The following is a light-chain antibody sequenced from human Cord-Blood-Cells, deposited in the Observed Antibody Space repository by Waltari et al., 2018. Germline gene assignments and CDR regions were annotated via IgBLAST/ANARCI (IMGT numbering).Light chain of an antibody. V-gene: IGKV4-1*01. Sequence: DIVMTQSPDSLAVSLGEWATINCKSRPSVLYSSNNKNYLAWYQQKPGQPPKLLIYWASTRESGVPDRFSGSGSGTDFTLTISSLQAEDVAVYYCQQSYSTPYTFGQGTKLEIK. CDR2: WAS. CDR1: PSVLYSSNNKNY. J-gene: IGKJ2*01. CDR3: QQSYSTPYT.